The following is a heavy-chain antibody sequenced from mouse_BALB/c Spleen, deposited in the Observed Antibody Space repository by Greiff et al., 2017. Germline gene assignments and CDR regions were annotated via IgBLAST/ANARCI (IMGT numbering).Heavy chain of an antibody. J-gene: IGHJ2*01. V-gene: IGHV5-6*01. CDR2: ISSGGSYT. CDR1: GFTFSSYG. CDR3: ASLTTAYFDY. Sequence: EVKLMESGGDLVKPGGSLKLSCAASGFTFSSYGMSWVRQTPDKRLEWVATISSGGSYTYYPDSVKGRFTISRDNAKNTLYLQMSSLKSEDTAMYYCASLTTAYFDYWGQGTTLTVSS. D-gene: IGHD1-2*01.